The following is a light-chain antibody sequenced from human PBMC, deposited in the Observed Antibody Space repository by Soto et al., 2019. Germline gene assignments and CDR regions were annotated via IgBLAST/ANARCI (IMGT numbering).Light chain of an antibody. Sequence: EMVMTPSNALLSVSPGESATLSCSASQSVNSNYLAWYQQHPGQPPRLLIYGISTRATGIPARFSGSGSGTEFSLTISSLQSEDFAVYYCQQYSKWPITFGQGARLEIK. CDR2: GIS. CDR3: QQYSKWPIT. V-gene: IGKV3-15*01. J-gene: IGKJ5*01. CDR1: QSVNSN.